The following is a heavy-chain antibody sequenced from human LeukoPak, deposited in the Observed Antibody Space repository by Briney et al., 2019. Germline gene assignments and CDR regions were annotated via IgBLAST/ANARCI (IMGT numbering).Heavy chain of an antibody. CDR3: AIYSKVKEYYCYGMDV. J-gene: IGHJ6*02. CDR2: IIPIFGIA. Sequence: SVKVSCKASGGTFSSYAISWVRQAPGQGPEWMGRIIPIFGIANYAQKFQGRVTITADKSTSTAYMELSSLRSEDTAVYYCAIYSKVKEYYCYGMDVWGQGTTVTVSS. V-gene: IGHV1-69*04. CDR1: GGTFSSYA. D-gene: IGHD4-11*01.